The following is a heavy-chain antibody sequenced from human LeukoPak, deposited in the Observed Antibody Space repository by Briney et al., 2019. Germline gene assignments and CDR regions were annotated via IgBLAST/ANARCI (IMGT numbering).Heavy chain of an antibody. J-gene: IGHJ4*02. V-gene: IGHV4-30-4*08. CDR2: IHYSGST. Sequence: PSQTLSLTCTVSGGSISSDNNYWSWIRQPPGKGLEWTGYIHYSGSTYYNPSLKSPIIISVDTSKNQFSLKLSSVTAADTAVYFCAREGSPRYDYWSGYYSHFGYWGQGTLVTVSS. CDR1: GGSISSDNNY. D-gene: IGHD3-3*01. CDR3: AREGSPRYDYWSGYYSHFGY.